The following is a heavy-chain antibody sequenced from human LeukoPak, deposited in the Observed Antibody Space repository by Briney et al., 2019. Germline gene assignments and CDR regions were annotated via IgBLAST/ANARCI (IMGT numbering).Heavy chain of an antibody. CDR2: IYSGGST. D-gene: IGHD3-10*01. Sequence: GGSLRLSCAASGFTVSSNYMSWVRQAPGKGLEWVSVIYSGGSTYYADSVKGRFTISRDNSKNTLYLQMNSLRAEDTAVYYCATPGETRDPSRYWGQGTLVTVSS. J-gene: IGHJ4*02. V-gene: IGHV3-66*01. CDR1: GFTVSSNY. CDR3: ATPGETRDPSRY.